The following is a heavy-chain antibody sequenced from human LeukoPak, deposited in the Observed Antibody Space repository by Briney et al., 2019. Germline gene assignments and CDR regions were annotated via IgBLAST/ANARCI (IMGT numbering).Heavy chain of an antibody. CDR1: GYSISSGYF. CDR3: VRGFTLFDP. CDR2: IYYSGST. Sequence: PSETLSLTCTVSGYSISSGYFWGWMRQPPGKGLEWIGSIYYSGSTNYNPSLKSRVTISVDTSKNQFSLNLSSVTAADTALYYCVRGFTLFDPWGQGTLVTVSS. D-gene: IGHD2/OR15-2a*01. V-gene: IGHV4-38-2*02. J-gene: IGHJ5*02.